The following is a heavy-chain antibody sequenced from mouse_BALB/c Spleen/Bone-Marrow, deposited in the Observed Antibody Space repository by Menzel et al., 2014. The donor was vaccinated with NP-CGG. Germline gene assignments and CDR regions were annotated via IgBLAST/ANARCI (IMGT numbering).Heavy chain of an antibody. J-gene: IGHJ2*01. CDR1: GFDFSRYW. D-gene: IGHD4-1*01. CDR3: ARPGTWGYFDY. V-gene: IGHV4-1*02. CDR2: INPDSSTI. Sequence: VQLQQPGGGLVQPGGSLKLSCAASGFDFSRYWMSWVRQAPGKGLEWIGEINPDSSTINYTPSLKDKFIISRDNAKNTLYLRMSKVRSEDTALYYCARPGTWGYFDYWGQGTTLTVSS.